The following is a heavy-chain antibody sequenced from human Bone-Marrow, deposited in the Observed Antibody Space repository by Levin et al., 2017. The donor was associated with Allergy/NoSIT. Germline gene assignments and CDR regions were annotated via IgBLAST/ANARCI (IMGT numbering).Heavy chain of an antibody. D-gene: IGHD3-16*01. CDR3: ASQIRLGY. CDR1: GFAFSESW. J-gene: IGHJ4*02. CDR2: ITPDGRVT. Sequence: GGSLRLSCAASGFAFSESWMHWFRQVPGKGPVWVAHITPDGRVTNYADFVKGRFTISRDNVKNTLYLQMNSLRVEDTALYYCASQIRLGYWGQGVQVTVSS. V-gene: IGHV3-74*01.